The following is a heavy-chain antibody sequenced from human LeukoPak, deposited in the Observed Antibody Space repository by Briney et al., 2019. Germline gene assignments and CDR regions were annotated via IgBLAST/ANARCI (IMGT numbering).Heavy chain of an antibody. V-gene: IGHV4-34*01. D-gene: IGHD5-12*01. Sequence: PSETLSLTCAVYGGSFSGYYWSWIRQPPGKGLEWIGEINHSGGTNYNPSLKSRVTISVDTSKNQFSLKLSSVTAADTAVYYCARQWLRTFDYWGQGTLVTVSS. CDR2: INHSGGT. J-gene: IGHJ4*02. CDR1: GGSFSGYY. CDR3: ARQWLRTFDY.